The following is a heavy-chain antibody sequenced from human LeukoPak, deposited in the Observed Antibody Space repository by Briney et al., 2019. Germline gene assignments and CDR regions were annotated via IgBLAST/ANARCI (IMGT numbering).Heavy chain of an antibody. CDR1: GFTFSTYG. V-gene: IGHV3-30*18. CDR3: AKEWYSGSYFFDY. CDR2: ISYDGSNK. J-gene: IGHJ4*02. Sequence: QPGRSLRLSCVASGFTFSTYGMHWVRQAPGKGLEWVAIISYDGSNKYYADSVKGRFTISRDNSKNTLYLQMNSLRAEDTAVYYCAKEWYSGSYFFDYWGQGTLVTVSS. D-gene: IGHD1-26*01.